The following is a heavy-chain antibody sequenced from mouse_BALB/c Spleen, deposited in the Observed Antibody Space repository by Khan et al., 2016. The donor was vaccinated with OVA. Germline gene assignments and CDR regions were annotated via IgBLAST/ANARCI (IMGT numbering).Heavy chain of an antibody. Sequence: IQLVQSGPELVRPGASVKISCTASGYSFTGYFMNWVMQSHGKSLEWIGRINPHIGETFYNQRFKDKATLTVDESSSTAHMELRSLASVDSAVYYCTRIYRSDFDYWGQGTTLTVSS. CDR3: TRIYRSDFDY. D-gene: IGHD1-1*01. CDR1: GYSFTGYF. J-gene: IGHJ2*01. CDR2: INPHIGET. V-gene: IGHV1-20*02.